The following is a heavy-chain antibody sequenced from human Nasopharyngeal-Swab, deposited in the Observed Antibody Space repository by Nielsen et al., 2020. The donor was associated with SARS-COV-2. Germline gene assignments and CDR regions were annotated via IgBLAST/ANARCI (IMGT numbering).Heavy chain of an antibody. CDR2: IKSKTDGGTT. J-gene: IGHJ3*02. CDR1: GFTFSNAW. V-gene: IGHV3-15*01. Sequence: GGSLRLSCAASGFTFSNAWMSWVRQAPGMGLEWVGRIKSKTDGGTTDYAAPVKGRFTISRDDSKNTLYLQMNSLKTEDTAVYYCTTSGYDSTSDAFDIWGQGTMVTVSS. D-gene: IGHD3-22*01. CDR3: TTSGYDSTSDAFDI.